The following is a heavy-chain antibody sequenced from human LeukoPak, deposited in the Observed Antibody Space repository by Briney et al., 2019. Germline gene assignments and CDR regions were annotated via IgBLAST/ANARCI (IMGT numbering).Heavy chain of an antibody. CDR2: IYYSGST. J-gene: IGHJ5*02. CDR3: ARDRANNWFDP. V-gene: IGHV4-39*07. Sequence: SETLSLTCTVSGGSISSGSYYWGWTRQPPGKGLEWIGSIYYSGSTYYKPSLKSRVTISLDTSKNQFSLKLSSVTATDTAVYYCARDRANNWFDPWGQGTLVTVSS. CDR1: GGSISSGSYY.